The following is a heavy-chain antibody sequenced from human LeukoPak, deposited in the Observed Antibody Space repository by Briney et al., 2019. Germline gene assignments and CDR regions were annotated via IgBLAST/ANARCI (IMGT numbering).Heavy chain of an antibody. CDR3: ASWEGSTNY. V-gene: IGHV3-7*01. J-gene: IGHJ4*02. CDR2: IKPDGRDK. D-gene: IGHD1-26*01. CDR1: GFTFSSYW. Sequence: GGSLRLSCAASGFTFSSYWMSWVRQAPGKGLEWVAVIKPDGRDKYYVDSVKGRFTMSRDNGKNSVYLQMNSLRPEDTAVYYCASWEGSTNYWGQGTLVTVSS.